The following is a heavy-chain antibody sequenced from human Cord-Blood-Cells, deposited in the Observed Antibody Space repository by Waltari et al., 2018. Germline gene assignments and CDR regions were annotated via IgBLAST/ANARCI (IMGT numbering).Heavy chain of an antibody. CDR3: AKDFRKVQALFDY. Sequence: EVQLLESGGGLVQPGGSLRLSCAASGYTFSSYAMSWVRPAPGKGLEWVSAISGRVGSTYYADSVEGRFTISRDNSKNTLYLQMNSLRAEDTAVYYCAKDFRKVQALFDYWGQGTLVTVSS. V-gene: IGHV3-23*01. J-gene: IGHJ4*02. CDR1: GYTFSSYA. CDR2: ISGRVGST.